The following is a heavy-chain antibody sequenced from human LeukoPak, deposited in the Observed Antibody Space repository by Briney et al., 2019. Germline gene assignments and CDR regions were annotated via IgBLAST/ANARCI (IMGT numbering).Heavy chain of an antibody. D-gene: IGHD3-10*02. J-gene: IGHJ6*04. CDR2: INDDGSAT. Sequence: PGGSLRLSCAASGFTFSNYWMHWVRQVPGKGLVWVSRINDDGSATFYADSVKGRLTISRDNAKNSLYLQMNSLRAEDTAVYYCAELGITMIGGVWGKGTTVTISS. V-gene: IGHV3-74*01. CDR3: AELGITMIGGV. CDR1: GFTFSNYW.